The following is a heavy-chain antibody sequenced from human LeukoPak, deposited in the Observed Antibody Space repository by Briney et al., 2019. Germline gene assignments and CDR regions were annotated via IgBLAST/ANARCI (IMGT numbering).Heavy chain of an antibody. D-gene: IGHD5-18*01. CDR3: AKRIQSAMATGY. J-gene: IGHJ4*02. CDR1: GFTFSSYG. Sequence: HPGGSLRLSCAASGFTFSSYGMHWVRQAPGKGLEWVAFIRYDGTNKYYADSVKGRFTISRDNSKNTLYLQMKSLRAEDTAVYYCAKRIQSAMATGYWGQGTLVTVSS. V-gene: IGHV3-30*02. CDR2: IRYDGTNK.